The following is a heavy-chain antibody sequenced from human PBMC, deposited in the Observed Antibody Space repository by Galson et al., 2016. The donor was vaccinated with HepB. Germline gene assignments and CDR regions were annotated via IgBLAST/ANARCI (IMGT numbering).Heavy chain of an antibody. D-gene: IGHD6-19*01. J-gene: IGHJ2*01. CDR2: TYYRSKWYN. CDR1: GDSVSSNSAA. V-gene: IGHV6-1*01. CDR3: AREGYSSGWPLNWYFDL. Sequence: CAISGDSVSSNSAAWNWIRQSPSRGLEWLGRTYYRSKWYNDYAVSVKSRITINPDTSKNQFSLQLNSVTPEDTAVYYCAREGYSSGWPLNWYFDLWGRGTLVSVSS.